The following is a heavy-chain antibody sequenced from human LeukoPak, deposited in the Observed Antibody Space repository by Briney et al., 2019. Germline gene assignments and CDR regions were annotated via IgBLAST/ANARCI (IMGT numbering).Heavy chain of an antibody. D-gene: IGHD3-3*01. CDR2: ISAYNGNT. J-gene: IGHJ4*02. V-gene: IGHV1-18*01. Sequence: GASVKVSCKASGYTFTSYGISWVRQAPGQGLEWMGWISAYNGNTNYAQKLQGRVTMTTDTSTSTAYMELRSLRSEDTAVYYCARDSALRFLEWLPRYYFDYWGQGTLVTVSS. CDR1: GYTFTSYG. CDR3: ARDSALRFLEWLPRYYFDY.